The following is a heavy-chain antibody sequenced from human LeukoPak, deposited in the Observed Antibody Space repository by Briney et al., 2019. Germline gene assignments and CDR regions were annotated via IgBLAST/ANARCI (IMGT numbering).Heavy chain of an antibody. CDR2: ISSSSSTI. D-gene: IGHD3-9*01. V-gene: IGHV3-48*01. CDR1: GFTVSSNY. J-gene: IGHJ3*02. Sequence: GGSLRLSCAASGFTVSSNYMSWVRQAPGKGLEWVSYISSSSSTIYYADSVKGRFTISRDNAKNSLYLQMNSLRAEDTAVYYCASGEVRYYDILTGPIPRHHDAFDIWGQGTMVTVSS. CDR3: ASGEVRYYDILTGPIPRHHDAFDI.